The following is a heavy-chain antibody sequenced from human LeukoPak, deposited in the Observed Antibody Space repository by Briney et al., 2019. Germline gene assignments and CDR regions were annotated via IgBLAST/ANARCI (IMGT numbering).Heavy chain of an antibody. D-gene: IGHD6-19*01. V-gene: IGHV1-2*02. CDR3: ARDRVGSGWPRPYYFEV. Sequence: ASVKVSCKASGYTLTGYYLHWVRQAPGQGLEWMGWINPNTGATHSAQKFQGRITMTRDTSISTADMDLSRLRSDDTAVYYCARDRVGSGWPRPYYFEVWGQGTLVTVSS. CDR1: GYTLTGYY. CDR2: INPNTGAT. J-gene: IGHJ4*02.